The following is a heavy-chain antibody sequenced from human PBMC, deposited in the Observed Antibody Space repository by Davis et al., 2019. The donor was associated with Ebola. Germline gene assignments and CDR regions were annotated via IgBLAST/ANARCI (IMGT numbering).Heavy chain of an antibody. CDR2: IRSKANSYAT. CDR1: GFTFSGSA. Sequence: GESLKISCAASGFTFSGSAMHWVRQASGKGLEWVGRIRSKANSYATAYAASVNGRFTISRDDSTNTAYLQMNSLKTEDTAVYYCSAAAGGSDYWGQGTLVTVSS. CDR3: SAAAGGSDY. D-gene: IGHD6-13*01. J-gene: IGHJ4*02. V-gene: IGHV3-73*01.